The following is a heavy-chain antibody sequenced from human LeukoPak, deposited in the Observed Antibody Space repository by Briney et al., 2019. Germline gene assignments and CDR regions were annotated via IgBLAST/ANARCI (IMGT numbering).Heavy chain of an antibody. CDR1: GFTFSSYS. J-gene: IGHJ4*02. Sequence: GGSLRLSCAASGFTFSSYSMNWVRQAPGKGLEWVSSISSSNTYIYYSDSVKGRFTISRDNAKNSLYLQMNSLRAEDTAVYYCASRQSGGDFDYWGQGTLVTVSS. CDR2: ISSSNTYI. V-gene: IGHV3-21*01. D-gene: IGHD2-21*01. CDR3: ASRQSGGDFDY.